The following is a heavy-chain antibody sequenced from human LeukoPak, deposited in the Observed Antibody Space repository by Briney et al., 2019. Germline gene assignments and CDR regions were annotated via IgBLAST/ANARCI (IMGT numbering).Heavy chain of an antibody. CDR3: ARALPNQAFDI. Sequence: KSGGSLRLSCAASGFTFSSYSMNWVRQAPGKGLEWVSSISSSSSYIYYADSVKGRFTISRDNAKNSLYLQMNSLRAEDTAVYYCARALPNQAFDIWGQGTTVTVSS. V-gene: IGHV3-21*01. J-gene: IGHJ3*02. CDR1: GFTFSSYS. CDR2: ISSSSSYI.